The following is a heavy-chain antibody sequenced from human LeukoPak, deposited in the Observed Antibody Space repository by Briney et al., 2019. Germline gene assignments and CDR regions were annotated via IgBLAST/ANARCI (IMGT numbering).Heavy chain of an antibody. D-gene: IGHD3-3*01. CDR3: ARPAREWSSVWFDP. CDR2: IFHSGST. V-gene: IGHV4-39*01. Sequence: SETLSLTCTVSGGSISSSNYYWGWIRQPPGKGLEWIGSIFHSGSTYYNPSLKSRVTISVDTSKNQFSLKLSSVTAADTAVYYCARPAREWSSVWFDPWGQGTLVTVSS. CDR1: GGSISSSNYY. J-gene: IGHJ5*02.